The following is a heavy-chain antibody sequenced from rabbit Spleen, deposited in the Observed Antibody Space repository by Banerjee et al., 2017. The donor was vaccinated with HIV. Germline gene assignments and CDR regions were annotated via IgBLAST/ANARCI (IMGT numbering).Heavy chain of an antibody. D-gene: IGHD6-1*01. V-gene: IGHV1S40*01. Sequence: QSLEESGGDLVKPGASLTLTCTASGFSFSSSYWMSWVRQAPGKGLEWIGIIYAGNSDITYYASWAKGRFTVSKTSSTTVTLQMTSLTAADTATYFCARGVWNEGDGYAYDRYFNLWGPGTLVTVS. CDR2: IYAGNSDIT. CDR3: ARGVWNEGDGYAYDRYFNL. J-gene: IGHJ4*01. CDR1: GFSFSSSYW.